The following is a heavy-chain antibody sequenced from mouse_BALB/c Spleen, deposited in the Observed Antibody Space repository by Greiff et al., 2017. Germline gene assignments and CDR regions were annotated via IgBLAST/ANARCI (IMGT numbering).Heavy chain of an antibody. CDR2: ISSGGSYT. J-gene: IGHJ3*01. V-gene: IGHV5-6*01. CDR1: GFTFSSYG. D-gene: IGHD1-2*01. CDR3: ASGDYYGYWCAY. Sequence: EVQRVESGGDLVKPGGSLKLSCAASGFTFSSYGMSWVRQTPDKRLEWVATISSGGSYTYYPDSVKGRFTISRDNAKNTLYLQMSSLKSEDTAMYYGASGDYYGYWCAYWGQGTLVTVSA.